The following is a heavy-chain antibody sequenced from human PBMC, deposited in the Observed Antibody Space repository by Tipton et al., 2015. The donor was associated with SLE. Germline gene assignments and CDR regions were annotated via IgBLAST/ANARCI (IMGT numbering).Heavy chain of an antibody. J-gene: IGHJ1*01. D-gene: IGHD3-3*01. CDR1: GGSFSGYY. Sequence: GLVKPSETLSLTCAVYGGSFSGYYWSWIRQPPGKGLEWIGEINHSGSTNYNPSLKSRVTISVDTSKNQFSLKLSSVTAADTAVYYCARGGRFLEWLTYWGQGTLVTVSS. CDR2: INHSGST. CDR3: ARGGRFLEWLTY. V-gene: IGHV4-34*01.